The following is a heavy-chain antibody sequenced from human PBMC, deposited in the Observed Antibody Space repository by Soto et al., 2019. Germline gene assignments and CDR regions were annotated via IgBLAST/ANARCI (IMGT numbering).Heavy chain of an antibody. CDR1: GGSISSGGYY. V-gene: IGHV4-31*03. J-gene: IGHJ5*02. CDR2: IYYSGST. D-gene: IGHD2-8*01. CDR3: AREQAGYCTNGVCRSNWFDP. Sequence: QVQLQESGPGLVKPSQTLSLTCTVSGGSISSGGYYWSWIRQHPGKGLEWIGYIYYSGSTYYNPCLKSRVTISVDTSKNQFSLKLSSVTAADTDVYYCAREQAGYCTNGVCRSNWFDPWGQGTLVTVSS.